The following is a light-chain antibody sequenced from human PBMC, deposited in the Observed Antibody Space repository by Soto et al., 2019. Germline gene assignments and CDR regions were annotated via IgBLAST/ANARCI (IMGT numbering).Light chain of an antibody. CDR2: GAS. J-gene: IGKJ1*01. V-gene: IGKV3-15*01. Sequence: EIVMTQSPPTLSVSPGDGATLACRASQSLRSNLAWYQHKPGQAPRLLIYGASTRATGIPARFSGSGSGTDFTLTISGLQSEDSAVYYCQQYGYWPRTFGQGTKVEI. CDR1: QSLRSN. CDR3: QQYGYWPRT.